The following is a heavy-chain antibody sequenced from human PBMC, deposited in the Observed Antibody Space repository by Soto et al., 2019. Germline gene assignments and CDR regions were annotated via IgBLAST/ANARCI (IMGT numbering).Heavy chain of an antibody. J-gene: IGHJ4*02. D-gene: IGHD6-19*01. CDR1: GDSVSSNSAA. Sequence: SPTLSLTCAISGDSVSSNSAAWNWIRQSPSRGLEWLGRTYYRSKWYSDYGASVRSRITVNPDTSKNQFSLQLNSVTPEDTAVYYCARYSNAGWFFDYWGQGTLVTVSS. CDR2: TYYRSKWYS. CDR3: ARYSNAGWFFDY. V-gene: IGHV6-1*01.